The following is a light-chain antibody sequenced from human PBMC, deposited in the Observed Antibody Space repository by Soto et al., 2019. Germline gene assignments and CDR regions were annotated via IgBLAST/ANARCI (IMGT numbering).Light chain of an antibody. Sequence: QSALTQPPSASGSPGQSVAISCTGTSSDVGSFNRVSWYQQSPGTAPKLMIYDVNNRPSGVPDRFSGSKSGNAASLTISGLQAEDESDYYCSSFTTSDTYVFGTGTKVTVL. CDR2: DVN. CDR3: SSFTTSDTYV. CDR1: SSDVGSFNR. V-gene: IGLV2-18*02. J-gene: IGLJ1*01.